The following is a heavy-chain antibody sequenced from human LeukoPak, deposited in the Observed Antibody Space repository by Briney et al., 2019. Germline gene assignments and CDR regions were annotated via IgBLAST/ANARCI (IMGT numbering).Heavy chain of an antibody. CDR1: GGSISSSSYY. D-gene: IGHD3-3*01. CDR2: IYYSGST. V-gene: IGHV4-39*07. Sequence: PSETLSLTCTVSGGSISSSSYYWGWIRQPPGKGLEWIGSIYYSGSTYYNPSLKSRVTISVDTSKNQFSLKLSSVTAADTAVYYCARANVGYDFWSGYYDAFDIWGQGTMVTVSS. CDR3: ARANVGYDFWSGYYDAFDI. J-gene: IGHJ3*02.